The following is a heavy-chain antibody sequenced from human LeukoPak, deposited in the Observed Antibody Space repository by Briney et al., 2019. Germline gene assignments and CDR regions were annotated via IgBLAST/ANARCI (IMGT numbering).Heavy chain of an antibody. CDR1: GFTFSSYW. Sequence: GGSLRLSCAASGFTFSSYWMSWVRQAPGKGLEWVANIKQDGSEKYYVDSVKGRFTISRDNAKNSLYLQMNSLRTEDTAIYYCAKDMTTATLFDYWGQGTLVTVSS. CDR2: IKQDGSEK. J-gene: IGHJ4*02. D-gene: IGHD1-14*01. V-gene: IGHV3-7*03. CDR3: AKDMTTATLFDY.